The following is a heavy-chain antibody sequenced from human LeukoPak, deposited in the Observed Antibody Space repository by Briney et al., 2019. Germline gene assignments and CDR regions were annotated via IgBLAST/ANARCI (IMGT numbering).Heavy chain of an antibody. D-gene: IGHD5-12*01. CDR1: GFTLSSYS. Sequence: GGSLRLSCAASGFTLSSYSMNWVRQAPGKGLEWISYISSVTTTIYYADSVKGRFTISRDSAKNSLYPQMNSLRAEDTAVYYCARQDSGYLFADYWGQGTLVTVSS. CDR3: ARQDSGYLFADY. J-gene: IGHJ4*02. CDR2: ISSVTTTI. V-gene: IGHV3-48*01.